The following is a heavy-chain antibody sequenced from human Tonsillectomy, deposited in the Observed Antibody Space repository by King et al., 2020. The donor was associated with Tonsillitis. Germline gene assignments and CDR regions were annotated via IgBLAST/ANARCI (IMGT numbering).Heavy chain of an antibody. CDR2: IFWDDDK. Sequence: TLKESGPTLVKPTQTLTLTCTFSGFSLTTSGVGVGWIRQPPGKALEWLALIFWDDDKRYSPSLKNRLVITKATSKNLVVLSMTNMDPVDTATYYCAHVGATDASYSYYYYVDFWGKGTTVTVSS. CDR3: AHVGATDASYSYYYYVDF. D-gene: IGHD5-24*01. CDR1: GFSLTTSGVG. V-gene: IGHV2-5*02. J-gene: IGHJ6*03.